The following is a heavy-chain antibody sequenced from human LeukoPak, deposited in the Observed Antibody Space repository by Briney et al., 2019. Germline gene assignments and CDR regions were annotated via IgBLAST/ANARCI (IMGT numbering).Heavy chain of an antibody. V-gene: IGHV3-66*01. D-gene: IGHD3-10*02. CDR3: ARVFPPNWFDP. Sequence: GGSLRLSCAASGFTVTSNYMSWVRQAPGKGLEWVSIIYSGGGAYYADSVQGSFTISRDNSRNTLFLQMNSLRAEDTAMYYCARVFPPNWFDPWGQGTLVTVSS. J-gene: IGHJ5*02. CDR1: GFTVTSNY. CDR2: IYSGGGA.